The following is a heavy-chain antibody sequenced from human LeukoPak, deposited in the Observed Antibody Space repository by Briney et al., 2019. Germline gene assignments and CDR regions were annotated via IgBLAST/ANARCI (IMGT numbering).Heavy chain of an antibody. CDR3: AKLTATPHY. CDR1: GLSVSSNH. V-gene: IGHV3-53*01. D-gene: IGHD3-9*01. Sequence: GGSLRLSCAASGLSVSSNHMSWVRQAPGKGLEWVSILYSDGSTYYADSMKGRFTIFGDNYKNTLYLQMNSLRAEDTAVYYCAKLTATPHYWGQGTLVTVSS. CDR2: LYSDGST. J-gene: IGHJ4*02.